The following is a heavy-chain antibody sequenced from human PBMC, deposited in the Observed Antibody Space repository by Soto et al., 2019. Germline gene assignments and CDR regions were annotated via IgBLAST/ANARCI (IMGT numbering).Heavy chain of an antibody. J-gene: IGHJ4*02. CDR3: ARELYSSPDIDY. CDR1: GFTFSRYW. V-gene: IGHV3-74*01. CDR2: VNSDGTRK. D-gene: IGHD6-13*01. Sequence: EVQLVESGGGLVQPGGSLRLSCAVSGFTFSRYWMHWVHQAPGKGLVWVSRVNSDGTRKTYADSVKGRFTISRDNAKNTLYLQMNSLRAEDTAVYYCARELYSSPDIDYWGQGTLVTVSS.